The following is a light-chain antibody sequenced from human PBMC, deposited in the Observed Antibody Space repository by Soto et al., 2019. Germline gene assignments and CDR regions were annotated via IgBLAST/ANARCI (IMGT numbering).Light chain of an antibody. CDR2: AAS. CDR3: QQYYSYPLT. CDR1: QGISSY. Sequence: AIGMTQSPSSPSASTGDRVTITCRASQGISSYLAWYQQKPGKAPKLLIYAASTLRTGVPSRFSGSGSGTDFTLTISCLQSEDFATYYCQQYYSYPLTFGGGTKVEIK. J-gene: IGKJ4*01. V-gene: IGKV1-8*01.